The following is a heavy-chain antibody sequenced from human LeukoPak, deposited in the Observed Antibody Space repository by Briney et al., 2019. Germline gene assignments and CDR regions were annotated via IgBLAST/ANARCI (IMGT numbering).Heavy chain of an antibody. V-gene: IGHV1-69*13. CDR1: GGTFSTYA. Sequence: SVKVSCKASGGTFSTYAISWVGQASGQGLEWMGGIIPIFGIPNYAQRFQGRVTITADESTSTAYMALSSLRSEDTALYFCARGPETASHYDTSGYPYYFDFWGQGTLVTVSS. CDR2: IIPIFGIP. J-gene: IGHJ4*02. CDR3: ARGPETASHYDTSGYPYYFDF. D-gene: IGHD3-22*01.